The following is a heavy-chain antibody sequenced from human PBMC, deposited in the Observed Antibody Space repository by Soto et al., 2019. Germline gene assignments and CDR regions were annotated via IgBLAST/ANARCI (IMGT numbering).Heavy chain of an antibody. D-gene: IGHD5-18*01. J-gene: IGHJ6*02. V-gene: IGHV1-18*01. CDR3: ARCIQGDYYYGMDV. CDR1: GYTFCSHS. CDR2: INGDYGNT. Sequence: QAQLVQSGAEVKKPGASVKVSCKASGYTFCSHSISWVRQAPGQGLEWMGRINGDYGNTQYAQKFRGRVTMTTDTSTTTVYMGLTNLRSDDTAVYYCARCIQGDYYYGMDVWGQGTTVTVSS.